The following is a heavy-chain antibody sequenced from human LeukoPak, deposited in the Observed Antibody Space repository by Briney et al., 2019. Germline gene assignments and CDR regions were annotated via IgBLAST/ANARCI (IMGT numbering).Heavy chain of an antibody. CDR3: ARGEAVGANLVY. V-gene: IGHV3-7*03. D-gene: IGHD1-26*01. CDR1: GFTFSSYW. CDR2: IKQDASQE. J-gene: IGHJ4*02. Sequence: GSLRLSCAASGFTFSSYWMSWVRQAPGKGPEWVAHIKQDASQEDHVDSVKGRFTISRDNSKNTLYLQMNSLRAEDTAVYYCARGEAVGANLVYWGQGTLVTVSS.